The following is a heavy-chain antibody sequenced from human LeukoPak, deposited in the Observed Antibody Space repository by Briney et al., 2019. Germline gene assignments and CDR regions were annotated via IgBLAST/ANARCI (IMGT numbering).Heavy chain of an antibody. CDR1: GFTFSSYA. V-gene: IGHV3-30*01. Sequence: PGGSLRLSCAASGFTFSSYAMHWVRQAPGKGLEWVAVISYDGSNKYYADSVKGRFTIFRDNSKNTLYLQMNSLRAEDTAVYYCARADDFWSGYPFYWGQGTLVTVSS. CDR2: ISYDGSNK. J-gene: IGHJ4*02. D-gene: IGHD3-3*01. CDR3: ARADDFWSGYPFY.